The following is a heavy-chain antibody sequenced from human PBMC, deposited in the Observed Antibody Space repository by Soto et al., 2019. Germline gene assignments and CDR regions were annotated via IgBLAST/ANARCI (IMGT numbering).Heavy chain of an antibody. J-gene: IGHJ6*03. Sequence: SQTLSLTCAISGDSVSSNSAAWNWISQSPSRGLEWLGRTYYRSKWYNGYAVSVKSRITINPDTSKNQFSLQLNSVTPEDTAVYYFASVLMRGSHGYIDFWGKGTTVTVS. D-gene: IGHD2-8*01. V-gene: IGHV6-1*01. CDR1: GDSVSSNSAA. CDR2: TYYRSKWYN. CDR3: ASVLMRGSHGYIDF.